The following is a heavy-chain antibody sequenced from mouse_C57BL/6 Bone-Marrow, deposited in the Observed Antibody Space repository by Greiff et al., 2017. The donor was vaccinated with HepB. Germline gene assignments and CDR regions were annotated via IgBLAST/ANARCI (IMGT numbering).Heavy chain of an antibody. CDR1: GYTFTSYD. Sequence: VMLVESGPELVKPGASVKLSCKASGYTFTSYDINWVKQRPGQGLEWIGWIYPRDGSTKYNEKFKGKATLTVDTSSSTAYMELHSLTSEDSAVYFCAREPNQAHFDYWGQGTTLTVSS. CDR3: AREPNQAHFDY. CDR2: IYPRDGST. D-gene: IGHD3-2*02. J-gene: IGHJ2*01. V-gene: IGHV1-85*01.